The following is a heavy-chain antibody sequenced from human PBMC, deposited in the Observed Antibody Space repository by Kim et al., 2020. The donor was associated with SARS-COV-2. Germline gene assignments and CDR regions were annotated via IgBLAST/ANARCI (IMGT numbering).Heavy chain of an antibody. V-gene: IGHV3-11*01. D-gene: IGHD3-3*01. Sequence: GGSLRLSCAASGFTFSDYYMSWIRQAPGKGLEWVSYISSSGSTIYYADSVKGRFTISRDNAKNSLYLQMNSLRAEDTAVYYCARENSDITNLGVVTRIGMDVWGQGTTVTVSS. CDR2: ISSSGSTI. CDR3: ARENSDITNLGVVTRIGMDV. J-gene: IGHJ6*02. CDR1: GFTFSDYY.